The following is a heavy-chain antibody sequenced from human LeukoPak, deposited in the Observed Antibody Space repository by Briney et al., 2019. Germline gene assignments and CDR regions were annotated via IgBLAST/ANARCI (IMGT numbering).Heavy chain of an antibody. CDR1: GFTFDDYA. CDR3: AKDQSYSLRSGPFDY. CDR2: ISWNSGSI. V-gene: IGHV3-9*03. Sequence: GGSLRLSCAASGFTFDDYAMHWVRHAPGKGLEWVSGISWNSGSIGYADSVKGRFTISRDNAKNSLYLQMNSLRAEDMALYYCAKDQSYSLRSGPFDYWGQGTLVTVSS. J-gene: IGHJ4*02. D-gene: IGHD3-16*01.